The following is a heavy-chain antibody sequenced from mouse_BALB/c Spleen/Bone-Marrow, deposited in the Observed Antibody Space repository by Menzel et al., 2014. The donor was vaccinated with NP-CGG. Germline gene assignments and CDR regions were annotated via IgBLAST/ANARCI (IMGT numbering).Heavy chain of an antibody. CDR3: ARRAGYGNPWYFDV. D-gene: IGHD2-1*01. J-gene: IGHJ1*01. V-gene: IGHV1-39*01. CDR1: GYSFTGYN. Sequence: VHVKQSGPELEKPGASVKISCKASGYSFTGYNMNWVKQSNGKSLEWIGNIDPYYGGTSYNQKFKGKATLTVDKSSSTAYMQLKSLTSEGSAVYYCARRAGYGNPWYFDVWGAGTTVTVSS. CDR2: IDPYYGGT.